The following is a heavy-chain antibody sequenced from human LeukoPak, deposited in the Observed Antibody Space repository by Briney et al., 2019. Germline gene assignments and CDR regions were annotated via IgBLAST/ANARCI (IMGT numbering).Heavy chain of an antibody. CDR3: ANGYCTNGVCYPYYYYYMDV. J-gene: IGHJ6*03. CDR1: GFTFSDYW. V-gene: IGHV3-74*01. CDR2: IKSDGSSA. Sequence: PGGSLRLSCAASGFTFSDYWMHWVRQAPGKGLVWVSRIKSDGSSAIYADSVKGRFTISRDNSKNTLYLQMNGLRAEDTAVYYCANGYCTNGVCYPYYYYYMDVWGKGTTVTVSS. D-gene: IGHD2-8*01.